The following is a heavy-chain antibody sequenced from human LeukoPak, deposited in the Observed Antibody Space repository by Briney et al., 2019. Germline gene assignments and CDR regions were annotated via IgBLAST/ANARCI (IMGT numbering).Heavy chain of an antibody. D-gene: IGHD2-2*02. CDR2: ISDSGIT. Sequence: SETLSLTCTVSGDSVSSGYWTWIRQSPGKGLEWIGYISDSGITDYNPSLKSRLTISVDTSNNQFSLNLNSVTAADTAVYYCAGRGHRYPRDWGQGILVTVSS. V-gene: IGHV4-4*09. CDR3: AGRGHRYPRD. CDR1: GDSVSSGY. J-gene: IGHJ1*01.